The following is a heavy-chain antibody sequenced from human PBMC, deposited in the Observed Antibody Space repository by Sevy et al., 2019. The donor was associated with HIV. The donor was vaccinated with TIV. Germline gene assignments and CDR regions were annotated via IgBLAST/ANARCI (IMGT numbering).Heavy chain of an antibody. J-gene: IGHJ3*02. Sequence: KISCKASGGTFSSYAISWVRQAPGQGLEWMGGIIPIFGTANYAQKFQGRVTITADESTSTAYMELSSLRSEDTAVYYCAGEKSWPRDAFDIWGQGTMVTVSS. CDR1: GGTFSSYA. V-gene: IGHV1-69*01. CDR3: AGEKSWPRDAFDI. CDR2: IIPIFGTA.